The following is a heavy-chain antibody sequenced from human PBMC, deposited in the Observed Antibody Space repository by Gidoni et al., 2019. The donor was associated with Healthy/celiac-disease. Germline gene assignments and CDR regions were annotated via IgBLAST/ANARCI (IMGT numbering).Heavy chain of an antibody. Sequence: EVQLVESGGGLVQPGGSLRLSCAASGFPFSSYAMPWVRQAPGKGLEYVSAISSNGGSTYYANSVKGRFTISRDNSKNTLYLQMGSLRAEDMAVYYCARDQMGGGSGSYYNVPFDYWGQGTLVTVSS. D-gene: IGHD3-10*01. CDR1: GFPFSSYA. V-gene: IGHV3-64*01. CDR2: ISSNGGST. CDR3: ARDQMGGGSGSYYNVPFDY. J-gene: IGHJ4*02.